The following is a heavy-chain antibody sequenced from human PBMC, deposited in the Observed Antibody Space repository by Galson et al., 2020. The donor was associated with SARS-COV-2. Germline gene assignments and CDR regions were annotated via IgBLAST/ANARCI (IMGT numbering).Heavy chain of an antibody. Sequence: GGSLRLSCAATGFNFDECGMTWVRQAPGKGLEWVSGIDWNGATTKYAVSVKGRFIISRDNDNNSLYLQMNSLRAEETALYYCARAHKGNGWLLDIWGQGTLVTVSS. CDR2: IDWNGATT. CDR3: ARAHKGNGWLLDI. D-gene: IGHD6-19*01. J-gene: IGHJ4*02. CDR1: GFNFDECG. V-gene: IGHV3-20*04.